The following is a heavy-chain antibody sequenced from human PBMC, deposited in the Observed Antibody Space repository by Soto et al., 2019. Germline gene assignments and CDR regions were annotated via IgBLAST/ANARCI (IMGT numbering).Heavy chain of an antibody. CDR3: EKDSPPGSGYGSNLYWYFDL. J-gene: IGHJ2*01. D-gene: IGHD5-12*01. CDR1: GFTFWSYA. Sequence: EVQLLESGGDLAQPGGSLRLSCAASGFTFWSYAMGWVRQAPGKGLEWVSGISATGGSTHYADSVKGRFTISRDNYKNNVLYLHMNSLSIHVTAVYLSEKDSPPGSGYGSNLYWYFDLWGRGTLVTVSS. CDR2: ISATGGST. V-gene: IGHV3-23*01.